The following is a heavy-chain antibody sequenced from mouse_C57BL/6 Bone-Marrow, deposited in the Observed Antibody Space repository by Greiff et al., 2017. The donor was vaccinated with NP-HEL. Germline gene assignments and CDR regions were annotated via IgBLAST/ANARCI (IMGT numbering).Heavy chain of an antibody. CDR1: GYTFTSYG. D-gene: IGHD2-5*01. V-gene: IGHV1-81*01. CDR2: IYPRSGNT. Sequence: VQLQQSGAELARPGASVKLSCKASGYTFTSYGISWVKQRTGQGLEWIGEIYPRSGNTYYNEKFKGKATLTADKSSSTTYMELGSLTSEDSAVYFCARDGAYYSNYGAWFAYWGQGTLVTVSA. CDR3: ARDGAYYSNYGAWFAY. J-gene: IGHJ3*01.